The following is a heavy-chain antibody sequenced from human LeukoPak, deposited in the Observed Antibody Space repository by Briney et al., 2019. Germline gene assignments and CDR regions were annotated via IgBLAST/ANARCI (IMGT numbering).Heavy chain of an antibody. V-gene: IGHV3-23*01. CDR3: AKDPQYSGYSRFDY. CDR2: TSGSGGST. Sequence: GGSLRLSCAASGFTFSSYGMHWVRQAPGKGLEWVSATSGSGGSTYYADSVKGRFTISRDNSKNTLYLQMNSLRAEDTAVYYCAKDPQYSGYSRFDYWGQGTLVTVSS. D-gene: IGHD5-12*01. J-gene: IGHJ4*02. CDR1: GFTFSSYG.